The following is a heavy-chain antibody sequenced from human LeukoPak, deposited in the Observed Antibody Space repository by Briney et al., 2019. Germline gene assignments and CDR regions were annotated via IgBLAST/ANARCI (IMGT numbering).Heavy chain of an antibody. D-gene: IGHD5-24*01. J-gene: IGHJ4*02. Sequence: SETLSLTCTVSGGSISSYYWSWIRQPAGKGLEWIGRIYTSGSTNYNPSLKSRVTMSIDTSRNQFSLRLSSVTTADTAVYYCARDRATDRGLDYWGPGTLVTVSS. CDR2: IYTSGST. CDR1: GGSISSYY. CDR3: ARDRATDRGLDY. V-gene: IGHV4-4*07.